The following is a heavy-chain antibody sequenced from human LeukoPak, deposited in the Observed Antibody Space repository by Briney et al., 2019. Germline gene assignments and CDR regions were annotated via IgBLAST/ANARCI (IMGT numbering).Heavy chain of an antibody. D-gene: IGHD2-2*01. J-gene: IGHJ5*02. CDR1: GYTFTNYG. CDR3: ARDLSGVPAATQGYFDP. CDR2: ISPYNGYT. V-gene: IGHV1-18*01. Sequence: ASVKVSCKASGYTFTNYGIGWVRQAPGQGLEWVGWISPYNGYTKYAQRLQGRVTMATDTSTTTAYLELRSLRPDDTALYYCARDLSGVPAATQGYFDPWGQGTLVTVSS.